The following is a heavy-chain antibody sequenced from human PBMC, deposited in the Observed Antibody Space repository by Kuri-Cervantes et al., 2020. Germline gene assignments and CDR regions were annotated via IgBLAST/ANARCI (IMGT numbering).Heavy chain of an antibody. J-gene: IGHJ3*02. CDR2: IYYSGST. Sequence: GSLRLSCTVSGGSISSSSYYWGWIRQPPGKGLEWIGSIYYSGSTYYNPSLKSRVTISVDTSKNQFSLKLSAVTAADTAVYYCACCYDSSGYYDNDAFDIWGQGTMVTVSS. D-gene: IGHD3-22*01. CDR1: GGSISSSSYY. CDR3: ACCYDSSGYYDNDAFDI. V-gene: IGHV4-39*01.